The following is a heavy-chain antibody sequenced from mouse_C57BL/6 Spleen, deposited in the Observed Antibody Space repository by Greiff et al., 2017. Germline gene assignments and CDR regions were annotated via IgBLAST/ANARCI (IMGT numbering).Heavy chain of an antibody. V-gene: IGHV1-69*01. D-gene: IGHD1-1*01. CDR1: GYTFTSYG. J-gene: IGHJ2*01. CDR2: IDPSDSYT. CDR3: ARGGRTVPYYFDY. Sequence: QVQLQQPGAELVMPGASVKLSCTASGYTFTSYGMHWVKQRPGQGLEWIGEIDPSDSYTNYNQQFKGKSTLTVDKSSSTAYMQLSSLTSEASAVYYWARGGRTVPYYFDYWGQGTTLTVSS.